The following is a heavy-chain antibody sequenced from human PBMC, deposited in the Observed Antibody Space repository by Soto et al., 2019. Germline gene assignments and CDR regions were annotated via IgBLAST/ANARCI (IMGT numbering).Heavy chain of an antibody. Sequence: EVQLLESGGGLVQPGGSLRLSCAASGFTFSSYAMSWVRQAPGKGLEWVSSISGSGGSTYYADSVKGRFTISRDNSKNTLYLQMNSLRAEDTAVYYCAKDTDYGDYGPDYWGQGTLVTVSS. V-gene: IGHV3-23*01. CDR1: GFTFSSYA. D-gene: IGHD4-17*01. CDR2: ISGSGGST. CDR3: AKDTDYGDYGPDY. J-gene: IGHJ4*02.